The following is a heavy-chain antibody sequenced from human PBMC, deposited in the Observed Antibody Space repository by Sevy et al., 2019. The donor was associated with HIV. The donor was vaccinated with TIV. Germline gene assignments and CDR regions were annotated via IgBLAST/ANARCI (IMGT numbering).Heavy chain of an antibody. CDR3: ARKVVTINFDY. V-gene: IGHV3-21*01. J-gene: IGHJ4*02. CDR2: ISSSSSYI. D-gene: IGHD2-15*01. CDR1: GFTFSSYS. Sequence: GGSLRLSCAASGFTFSSYSMNWVRQAPGKGLEWVSSISSSSSYIYYADSVKGRFTISRDNAKNSLYLQMNSLRAEDKAVYYCARKVVTINFDYWGQGTLVTVSS.